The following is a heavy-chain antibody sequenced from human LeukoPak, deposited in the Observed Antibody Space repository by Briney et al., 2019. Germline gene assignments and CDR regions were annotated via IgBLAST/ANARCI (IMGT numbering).Heavy chain of an antibody. Sequence: GGSLRLSCAASGFTFTSYSMNWVRQAPGKGLEWVSTISGGGGSTYYADSVKGRFTIPRDNAKNSLYLQMSNLRAEDTAVYFCARGGGLDVWGQGATVTVSS. J-gene: IGHJ6*02. CDR1: GFTFTSYS. V-gene: IGHV3-23*01. D-gene: IGHD3-16*01. CDR2: ISGGGGST. CDR3: ARGGGLDV.